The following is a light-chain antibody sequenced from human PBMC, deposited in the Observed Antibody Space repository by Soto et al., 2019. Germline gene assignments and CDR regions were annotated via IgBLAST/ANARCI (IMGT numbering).Light chain of an antibody. CDR2: TND. CDR3: AAWDDSLKGHV. CDR1: SSNIGRNT. Sequence: QAVVTQPPSASGTPGQRVTISCSGSSSNIGRNTVHWYQQLPGTAPNVLIYTNDKRPSGVPDRFSGSKSGTSASLAISGLQSEDEADYYCAAWDDSLKGHVFGTVTKLTVL. J-gene: IGLJ1*01. V-gene: IGLV1-44*01.